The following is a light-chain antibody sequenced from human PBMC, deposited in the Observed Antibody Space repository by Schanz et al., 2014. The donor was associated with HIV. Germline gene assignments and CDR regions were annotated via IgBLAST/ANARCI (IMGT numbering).Light chain of an antibody. V-gene: IGKV3D-20*02. CDR1: QRLHSAY. CDR3: QQRTSWPLT. J-gene: IGKJ4*01. CDR2: GAS. Sequence: EIVLTQSPGSLSLSPGGRATLSCGASQRLHSAYLAWYQQKPGQAPRLLIYGASTRATGIPARFSGSGSGTDFTLTIRRLEPEDFAVYYCQQRTSWPLTFGGGTRVEIK.